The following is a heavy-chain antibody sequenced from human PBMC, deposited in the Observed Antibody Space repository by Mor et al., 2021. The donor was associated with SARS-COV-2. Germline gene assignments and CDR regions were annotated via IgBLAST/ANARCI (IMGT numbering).Heavy chain of an antibody. J-gene: IGHJ6*02. D-gene: IGHD4-17*01. V-gene: IGHV3-66*01. Sequence: VKGRFTISRDNSKNTIYLQMNSLRAEDTAVYYCARAQSTATTAYGMDVWGQGTTVTVSS. CDR3: ARAQSTATTAYGMDV.